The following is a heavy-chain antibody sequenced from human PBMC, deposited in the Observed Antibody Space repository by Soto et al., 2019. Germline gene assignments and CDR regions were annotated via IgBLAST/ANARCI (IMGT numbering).Heavy chain of an antibody. CDR2: INHSGST. D-gene: IGHD5-12*01. Sequence: SETLSLTCAVYGGSFSGYYWSWIRQPPGKGLEWIGEINHSGSTNYNPSLKSRVTISVDTSKNQFSLKLSSVTAADTAVYYCARMGHIVATTWFDYWGQGTLVTVSS. V-gene: IGHV4-34*01. J-gene: IGHJ4*02. CDR3: ARMGHIVATTWFDY. CDR1: GGSFSGYY.